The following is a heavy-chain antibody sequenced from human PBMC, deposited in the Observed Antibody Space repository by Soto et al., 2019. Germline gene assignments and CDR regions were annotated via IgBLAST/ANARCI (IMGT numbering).Heavy chain of an antibody. CDR1: GFTFSDYY. V-gene: IGHV3-11*01. J-gene: IGHJ5*02. CDR3: AKDRRAGGNYGFYFEH. CDR2: ISTSDTII. D-gene: IGHD4-17*01. Sequence: GGSLRLSCEASGFTFSDYYMSWIRQAPGKGLEWVSYISTSDTIIYSADSVKGRFTISRDNAKNSLYLQMDSLRADDTALYYCAKDRRAGGNYGFYFEHWGHGTLVTVSS.